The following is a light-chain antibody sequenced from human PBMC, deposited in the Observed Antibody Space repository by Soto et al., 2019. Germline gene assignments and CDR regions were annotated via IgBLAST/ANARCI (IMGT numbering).Light chain of an antibody. J-gene: IGLJ3*02. CDR3: SSYAGSNNLV. V-gene: IGLV2-8*01. CDR2: EVS. CDR1: SSDVGGYNY. Sequence: QSLLTQPPSASGSPGQSVTISCTGTSSDVGGYNYVSWYQEHPGKAPKLMIYEVSKRPSGVPDRFSGSKSGNTASLTVSGLQAEDEAGYYCSSYAGSNNLVFGGGTKLTVL.